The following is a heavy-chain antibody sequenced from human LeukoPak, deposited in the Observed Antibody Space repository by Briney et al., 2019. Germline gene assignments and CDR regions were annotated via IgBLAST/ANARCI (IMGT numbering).Heavy chain of an antibody. Sequence: ASVKVSCKASGYIFTSYTIHWVRRAPGQRLEWMGWINAGNGDTKYSQKFQGRVTITRDTSATTAYMELSSLRSEDTAVYYCAREGRYGDYGEYWGQGTLVTVSS. V-gene: IGHV1-3*01. CDR3: AREGRYGDYGEY. J-gene: IGHJ4*02. CDR2: INAGNGDT. D-gene: IGHD4-17*01. CDR1: GYIFTSYT.